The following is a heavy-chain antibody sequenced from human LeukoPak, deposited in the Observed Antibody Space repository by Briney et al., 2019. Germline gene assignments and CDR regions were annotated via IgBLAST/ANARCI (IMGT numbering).Heavy chain of an antibody. CDR3: ARVFFTMVRGVKYYYYYMDV. CDR1: GYTFTSYD. V-gene: IGHV1-8*01. J-gene: IGHJ6*03. CDR2: MNPNSGKT. Sequence: VASVKVSCKASGYTFTSYDINWVRQATGQGLEWMGWMNPNSGKTGYAQKSQGRVTMTRNTSISTAYMELSSLRSEDTAVYYCARVFFTMVRGVKYYYYYMDVWGKGTTVTISS. D-gene: IGHD3-10*01.